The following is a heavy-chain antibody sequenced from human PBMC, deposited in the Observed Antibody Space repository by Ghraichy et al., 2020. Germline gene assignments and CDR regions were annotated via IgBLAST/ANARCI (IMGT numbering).Heavy chain of an antibody. Sequence: ETLSLTCAASGFTFSSYAMIWVRQAPGKGLVWVSAISGSCGRTYYADSVKGRFIISRDNSKNTLFVQMNSLRAEDTALYYCARGDRSGYLIFNYWGQGTLVTVSS. CDR3: ARGDRSGYLIFNY. V-gene: IGHV3-23*01. D-gene: IGHD3-22*01. J-gene: IGHJ4*02. CDR1: GFTFSSYA. CDR2: ISGSCGRT.